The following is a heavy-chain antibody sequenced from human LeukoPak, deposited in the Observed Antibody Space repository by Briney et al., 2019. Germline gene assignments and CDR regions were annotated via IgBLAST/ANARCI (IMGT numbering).Heavy chain of an antibody. D-gene: IGHD4-17*01. CDR1: GGSISSYY. J-gene: IGHJ4*02. Sequence: SETLSLTCTVSGGSISSYYWSWIRQPPGKGLEWIGYNYYSGSTNYNPSLKSRVTISVDTSKNQFSLKLSSVTAADTAVYYCARRDYGDYFDYWGQGTLVTVSS. CDR3: ARRDYGDYFDY. CDR2: NYYSGST. V-gene: IGHV4-59*08.